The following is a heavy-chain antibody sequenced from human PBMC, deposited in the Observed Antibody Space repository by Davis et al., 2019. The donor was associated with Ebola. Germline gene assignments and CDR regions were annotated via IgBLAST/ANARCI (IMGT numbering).Heavy chain of an antibody. CDR2: IIPNSGVT. Sequence: ASVKVSCKASGYTFTGYYMHWVRQAPGQGLEWMGRIIPNSGVTIYAQKFQGRVTMTRDTSISTAYMELSRLRSDDTVVYYCARELLLERGMDVWGQGTTVTVSS. CDR1: GYTFTGYY. D-gene: IGHD3-3*01. J-gene: IGHJ6*02. CDR3: ARELLLERGMDV. V-gene: IGHV1-2*05.